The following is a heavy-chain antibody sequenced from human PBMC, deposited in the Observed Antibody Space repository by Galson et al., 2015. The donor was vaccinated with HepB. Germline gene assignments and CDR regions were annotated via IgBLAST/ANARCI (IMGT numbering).Heavy chain of an antibody. D-gene: IGHD5-18*01. CDR1: GFTFSNYV. Sequence: SLRLSCAASGFTFSNYVMHWVRQAPGKGLEWVAVISEDGRNKYYGDSVKGRFTISRDNSKNTVYLQMNSLRVEDTAVYYCAKAGVQIYLKMDYWGQGTLLTVSS. J-gene: IGHJ4*02. CDR3: AKAGVQIYLKMDY. CDR2: ISEDGRNK. V-gene: IGHV3-30*06.